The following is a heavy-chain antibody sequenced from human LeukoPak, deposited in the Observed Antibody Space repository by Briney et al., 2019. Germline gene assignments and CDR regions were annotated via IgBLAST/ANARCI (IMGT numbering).Heavy chain of an antibody. Sequence: GESLRLSCAASGFTFSSYAMHWVRQAPGKGLEWVAVISYDGSNKYYADSVKGRFTISRDNSKNTLYLQMNSLRAGDTAVYYCARGKTSDDIIEDAFDIWGQGTMVAVSS. V-gene: IGHV3-30-3*01. D-gene: IGHD3-9*01. CDR1: GFTFSSYA. CDR2: ISYDGSNK. CDR3: ARGKTSDDIIEDAFDI. J-gene: IGHJ3*02.